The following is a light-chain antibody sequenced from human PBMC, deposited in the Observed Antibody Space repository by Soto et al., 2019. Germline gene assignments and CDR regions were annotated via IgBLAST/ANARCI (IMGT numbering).Light chain of an antibody. J-gene: IGLJ1*01. Sequence: QSLLTQPAPVSGSPGQSFTISCPGTSSDVGGYNYVSWYQQHPGKAPKLMIYDVSNRPSGVSNRFSGSKSGNTASLTISGLQAEDEADYYCSSYTSSSTLYVFGTGTKVTVL. V-gene: IGLV2-14*01. CDR2: DVS. CDR3: SSYTSSSTLYV. CDR1: SSDVGGYNY.